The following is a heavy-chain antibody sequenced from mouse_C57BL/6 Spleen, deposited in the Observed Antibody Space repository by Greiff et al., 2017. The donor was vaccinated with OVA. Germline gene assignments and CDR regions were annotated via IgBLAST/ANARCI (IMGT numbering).Heavy chain of an antibody. CDR3: ARWAQAYAMYD. CDR1: GYTFTSYG. J-gene: IGHJ4*01. Sequence: QVQLQESGAELARPGASVKLSCKASGYTFTSYGMSWVKQRTGQGLEWIGEIDPSGSNTYYNQKFKGKSTLTADKSSSTAYMELRRLTSEDSAVYFCARWAQAYAMYDWGQGTSVTASS. D-gene: IGHD3-2*02. V-gene: IGHV1-81*01. CDR2: IDPSGSNT.